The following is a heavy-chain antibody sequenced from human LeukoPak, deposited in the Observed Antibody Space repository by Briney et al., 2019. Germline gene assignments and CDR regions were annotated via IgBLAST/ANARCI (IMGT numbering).Heavy chain of an antibody. D-gene: IGHD5-18*01. V-gene: IGHV3-23*01. CDR1: GFTFTNYA. Sequence: GGSLRLSCAASGFTFTNYAMSWVRQAPGKGLEWVSAISGSGGRTYYADSLKGRFTISRDNSRNTLSLQMNSLRAEDTAVYYCARDNGYSYECLYDNWGQGTLVTVSS. J-gene: IGHJ4*02. CDR3: ARDNGYSYECLYDN. CDR2: ISGSGGRT.